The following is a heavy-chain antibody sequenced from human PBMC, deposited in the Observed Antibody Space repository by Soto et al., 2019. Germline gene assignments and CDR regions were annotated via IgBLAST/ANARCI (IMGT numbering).Heavy chain of an antibody. V-gene: IGHV5-51*01. J-gene: IGHJ6*03. CDR2: IYPGDSDT. Sequence: GESLKISCKGSGYSFTSYWIGWVRQMPGKGLEWMGIIYPGDSDTRYSPSVQGQVTISADKSISTAYLQWSSLKASDTAMYYCARQQYQHYYYYYMDVWGKGTTVTVSS. CDR1: GYSFTSYW. D-gene: IGHD2-2*01. CDR3: ARQQYQHYYYYYMDV.